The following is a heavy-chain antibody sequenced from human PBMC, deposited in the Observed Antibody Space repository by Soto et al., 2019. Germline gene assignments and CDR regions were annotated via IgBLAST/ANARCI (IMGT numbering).Heavy chain of an antibody. D-gene: IGHD3-9*01. CDR1: GYSFTSYW. V-gene: IGHV5-51*01. J-gene: IGHJ5*02. CDR3: AIAFDIMTERGGVTYAWFDP. CDR2: IYPGDSDT. Sequence: GEYLKISCKCSGYSFTSYWIGWVRQMPGKGLEWMGIIYPGDSDTRYSPSFQGQVTISADKSISTAYLQWSSLKASDTAMYYCAIAFDIMTERGGVTYAWFDPWGKGTLVTV.